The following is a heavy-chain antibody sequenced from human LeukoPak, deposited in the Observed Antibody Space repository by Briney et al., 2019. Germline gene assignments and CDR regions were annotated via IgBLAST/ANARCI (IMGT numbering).Heavy chain of an antibody. D-gene: IGHD2-21*01. J-gene: IGHJ4*02. CDR2: INSDGSIT. V-gene: IGHV3-74*01. Sequence: GGSLRLSCAASGFTFSRYSMNWVRQAPGKGLVWVSHINSDGSITSYADSVKGRFTISRDNAKNTLYLQMNSLRVEDTAVYYCARAPVMTDFDDWGQGTLVTVSS. CDR1: GFTFSRYS. CDR3: ARAPVMTDFDD.